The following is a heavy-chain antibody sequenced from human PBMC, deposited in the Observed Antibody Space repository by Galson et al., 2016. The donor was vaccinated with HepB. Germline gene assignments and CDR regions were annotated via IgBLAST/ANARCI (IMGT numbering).Heavy chain of an antibody. CDR3: AILKLGTLFDP. CDR2: ISTDECT. CDR1: GLTFSTCD. D-gene: IGHD3-16*01. J-gene: IGHJ5*02. Sequence: SLRLSCAVSGLTFSTCDMTWVRQAPGKGLEWVSSISTDECTYYADSVKGRVTISRDNSKNTLYLQMNSLRAEDTAVYYCAILKLGTLFDPWGQGTLVTVSS. V-gene: IGHV3-23*01.